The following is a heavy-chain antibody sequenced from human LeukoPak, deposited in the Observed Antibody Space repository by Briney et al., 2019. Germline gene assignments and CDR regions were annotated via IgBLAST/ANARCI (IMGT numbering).Heavy chain of an antibody. CDR3: ASPHQYFDY. CDR1: GGSISSSSYY. J-gene: IGHJ4*02. V-gene: IGHV4-39*07. CDR2: IYYSGST. Sequence: SETLSLTCTVSGGSISSSSYYWGWIRQPPGKGLEWIGSIYYSGSTYYNPSLKSRVTISVDTSKNQFSLKLSSVTAADTAVYYCASPHQYFDYWGRGTLVTVSS.